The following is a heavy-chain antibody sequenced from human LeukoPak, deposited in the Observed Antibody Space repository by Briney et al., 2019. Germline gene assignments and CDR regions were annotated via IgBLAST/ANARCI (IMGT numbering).Heavy chain of an antibody. D-gene: IGHD5-24*01. Sequence: SETLSLTCTVSGGSISSSSYYWGWIRQPPGKGLEWIGSIYYSGSTYYNPSPKSRVTISVDTSKNQFSLKLSSVTAADTAVYYCAKQVPMATIDGTGFDYWGQGTLVTVSS. CDR1: GGSISSSSYY. CDR2: IYYSGST. CDR3: AKQVPMATIDGTGFDY. V-gene: IGHV4-39*01. J-gene: IGHJ4*02.